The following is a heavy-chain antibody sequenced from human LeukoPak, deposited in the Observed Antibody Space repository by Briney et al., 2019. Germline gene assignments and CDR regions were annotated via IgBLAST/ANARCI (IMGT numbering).Heavy chain of an antibody. J-gene: IGHJ4*02. D-gene: IGHD1-14*01. CDR3: ARAPHNPHFDY. CDR2: TSGSGGST. CDR1: GFTFSSYA. V-gene: IGHV3-23*01. Sequence: GGSLRLSCAASGFTFSSYAMSWVRQAPGKGLEWVSATSGSGGSTYYADSVKGRFTISRDNSKNTLYLQMNSLRAEDTAVYYCARAPHNPHFDYWGQGTLVTVSS.